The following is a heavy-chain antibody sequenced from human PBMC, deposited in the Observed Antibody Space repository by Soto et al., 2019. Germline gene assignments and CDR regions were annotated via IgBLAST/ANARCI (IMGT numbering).Heavy chain of an antibody. J-gene: IGHJ3*02. CDR2: IIPIFGTA. CDR1: GGTFSSYA. Sequence: SVKVSCKASGGTFSSYAISWVRQAPGQGLEWMGGIIPIFGTANYAQKFQGRVTITADESTSTAYMELSSLRSEDTAVYYCARPISSGYRDAFDIWGQGTMVTVSS. D-gene: IGHD3-22*01. V-gene: IGHV1-69*13. CDR3: ARPISSGYRDAFDI.